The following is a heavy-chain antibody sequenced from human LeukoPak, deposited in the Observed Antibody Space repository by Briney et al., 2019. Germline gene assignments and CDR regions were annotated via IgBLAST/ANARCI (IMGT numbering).Heavy chain of an antibody. CDR3: ARRPPGYSGYYLDY. D-gene: IGHD5-12*01. V-gene: IGHV1-2*02. CDR1: GYTFTVYY. J-gene: IGHJ4*02. Sequence: ASVKVSCKASGYTFTVYYMHWVRQALGQGLEWMGWISPNNGDTKYARKFQGRVTMTRDTSISTVYMELSRLKSNDTAVHYCARRPPGYSGYYLDYWGQGTLVTVSS. CDR2: ISPNNGDT.